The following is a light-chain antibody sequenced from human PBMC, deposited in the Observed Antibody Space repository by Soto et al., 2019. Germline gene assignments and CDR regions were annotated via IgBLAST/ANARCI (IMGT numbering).Light chain of an antibody. CDR3: SSYTSSNTPYV. V-gene: IGLV2-14*01. J-gene: IGLJ1*01. Sequence: QSVLTQPASVSGSPGQSISISCTGSSSDVGAYHFVSWYQPHPGKAPKLILYEVTARPSGVSSRFSGSKSGNTASLTISGLQADDEANYYCSSYTSSNTPYVFGTGTKVTVL. CDR2: EVT. CDR1: SSDVGAYHF.